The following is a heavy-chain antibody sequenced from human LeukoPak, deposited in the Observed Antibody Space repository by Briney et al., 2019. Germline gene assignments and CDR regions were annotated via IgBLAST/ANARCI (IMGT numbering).Heavy chain of an antibody. CDR3: ARDFRAAPYYYYYYYMDV. V-gene: IGHV3-48*03. CDR2: ISSSGSTI. CDR1: GFTFSSYE. J-gene: IGHJ6*03. Sequence: GGSLRLSCAASGFTFSSYEMNWVRQAPGKGLEWVSYISSSGSTIYYADSVKGRFTISRDNAKNSLYLQMNSLRAEDTAVYYCARDFRAAPYYYYYYYMDVWGKGTTVTISS. D-gene: IGHD6-6*01.